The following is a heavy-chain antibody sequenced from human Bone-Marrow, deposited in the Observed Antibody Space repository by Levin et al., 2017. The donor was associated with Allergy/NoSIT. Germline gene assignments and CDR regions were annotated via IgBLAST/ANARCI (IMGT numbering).Heavy chain of an antibody. D-gene: IGHD6-13*01. J-gene: IGHJ4*02. CDR1: GYTLTELA. CDR2: FDPEDGET. V-gene: IGHV1-24*01. CDR3: ATGVVATPAGLDY. Sequence: ASVKVSCWVSGYTLTELAMQWVRQAPGKGLEWMGGFDPEDGETIYAQKFGGRVTMTEDTSTDTAYLELSSLRSEDTAVYYCATGVVATPAGLDYWGQGTLVTVSS.